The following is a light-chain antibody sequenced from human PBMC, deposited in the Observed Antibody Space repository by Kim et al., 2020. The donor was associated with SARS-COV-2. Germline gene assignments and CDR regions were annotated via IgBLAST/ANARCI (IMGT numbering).Light chain of an antibody. CDR1: NIGSKS. CDR2: YDS. J-gene: IGLJ3*02. CDR3: QVWDSSSDHPGV. V-gene: IGLV3-21*04. Sequence: SYELTQPPSVSVAPGKTARITCGGNNIGSKSVHWYQQKPGQAPVLVIYYDSDRPSGIPERFSGSNSGNTATLNISRVEAGDEADYYCQVWDSSSDHPGVF.